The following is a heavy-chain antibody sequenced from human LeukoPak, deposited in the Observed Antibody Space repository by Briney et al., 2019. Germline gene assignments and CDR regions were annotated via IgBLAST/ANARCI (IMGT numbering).Heavy chain of an antibody. D-gene: IGHD3-10*01. V-gene: IGHV3-48*03. Sequence: GSLRLSCAASGFTFSSYEMNWVRQAPGKGLEWVSYISSSGSTIYYADSVKGRFTISRDNAKNSLYLQMNSLRAEDTAVYYCARDPGGGVITANWFDPWGQGTLVTVSS. J-gene: IGHJ5*02. CDR3: ARDPGGGVITANWFDP. CDR2: ISSSGSTI. CDR1: GFTFSSYE.